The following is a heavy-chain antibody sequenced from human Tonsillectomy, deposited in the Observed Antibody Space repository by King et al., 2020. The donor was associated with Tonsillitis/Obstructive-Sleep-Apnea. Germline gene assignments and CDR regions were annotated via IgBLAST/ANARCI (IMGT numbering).Heavy chain of an antibody. CDR1: GGSFSGYY. V-gene: IGHV4-34*01. CDR3: ARSNDYGSGIYYRYYYYMDV. D-gene: IGHD3-10*01. Sequence: VQLQQWGAGLLKPSETLSLTCGVYGGSFSGYYWRWIRQHPGKGLEWIGEINHSGSTNYNPSLKSRVTISVDTSKNQFSLKLSSVTAADTAVYYCARSNDYGSGIYYRYYYYMDVWGKGTTVTVSS. CDR2: INHSGST. J-gene: IGHJ6*03.